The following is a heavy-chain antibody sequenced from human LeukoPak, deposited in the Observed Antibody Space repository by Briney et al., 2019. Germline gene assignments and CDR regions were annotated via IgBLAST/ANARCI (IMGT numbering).Heavy chain of an antibody. CDR3: ARGSGRYYYYGVDV. CDR2: IYYSGTTSGST. D-gene: IGHD7-27*01. J-gene: IGHJ6*02. V-gene: IGHV4-59*11. Sequence: SSETLSLTCTVSGGSIRSPYWSWIRQPPGKGLEWIGHIYYSGTTSGSTNYNPSLKSRVTISVDTSKNQFSLQVRSVTAADTAVYYCARGSGRYYYYGVDVWGQGTTVTVSS. CDR1: GGSIRSPY.